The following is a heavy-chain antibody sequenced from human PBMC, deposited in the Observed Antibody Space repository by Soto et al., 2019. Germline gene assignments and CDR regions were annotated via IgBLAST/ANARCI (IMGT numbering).Heavy chain of an antibody. J-gene: IGHJ4*02. D-gene: IGHD3-22*01. V-gene: IGHV4-31*03. CDR1: GGSISSGGYY. CDR2: IYYSGST. CDR3: ARVYSSGYYTFDY. Sequence: PSETLSLTCTVSGGSISSGGYYWSWIRQHPGKGLEWIGYIYYSGSTYYNPSLKSRVTISVDTSKNQFSLKLSSVTAADTAVYYCARVYSSGYYTFDYWGQGTLVTVSS.